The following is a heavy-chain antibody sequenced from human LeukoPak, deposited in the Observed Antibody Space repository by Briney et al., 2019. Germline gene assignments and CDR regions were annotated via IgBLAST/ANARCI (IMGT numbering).Heavy chain of an antibody. Sequence: GGSLRLSCAASGFTFDDYAMHWVRQAPGKGLEWVSGISWNSGSMGYADSVKGRFTISRDNAKNSLYLQMNSLRAEDTALYYCAKDMAAVAGTDGPDYWGQGTLVTVSS. CDR2: ISWNSGSM. D-gene: IGHD6-19*01. J-gene: IGHJ4*02. CDR3: AKDMAAVAGTDGPDY. CDR1: GFTFDDYA. V-gene: IGHV3-9*01.